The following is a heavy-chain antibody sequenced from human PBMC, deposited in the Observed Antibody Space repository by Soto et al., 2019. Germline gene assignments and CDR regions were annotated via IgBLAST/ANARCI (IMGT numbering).Heavy chain of an antibody. CDR3: AGISPWGAAVTPDPIDV. CDR1: GYTFTSYA. CDR2: INAGNGNT. J-gene: IGHJ3*01. D-gene: IGHD6-13*01. Sequence: GASVKVSCKASGYTFTSYAMHWVRQAPGQRLEWMGWINAGNGNTKYSQKFQGRVTITRDTSASTAYMELSSLRSEDTAVYYCAGISPWGAAVTPDPIDVWGQGTLVTVSS. V-gene: IGHV1-3*01.